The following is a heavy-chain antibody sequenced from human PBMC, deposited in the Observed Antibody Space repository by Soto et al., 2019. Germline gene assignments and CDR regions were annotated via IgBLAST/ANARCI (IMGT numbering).Heavy chain of an antibody. CDR2: IYYIGST. CDR3: ARGLGLSTTLVPFDF. J-gene: IGHJ4*02. V-gene: IGHV4-38-2*01. CDR1: GYSISSGYY. D-gene: IGHD2-2*01. Sequence: SETLSLTCAVSGYSISSGYYWGWIRQPPGKGLEWIGSIYYIGSTSYNPSLKSRVTISVDTSKNQFSLSLRSVTAADTAVYFCARGLGLSTTLVPFDFWGQGTLVTVSS.